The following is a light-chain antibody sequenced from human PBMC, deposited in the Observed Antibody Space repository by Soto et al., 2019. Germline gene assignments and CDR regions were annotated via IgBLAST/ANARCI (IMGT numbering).Light chain of an antibody. V-gene: IGLV2-14*01. CDR1: SSDVGNYNY. Sequence: SVLPQAASGYGSPGQSITISCTGTSSDVGNYNYVSWYQQHPGEVPKLIIFNVNNRPSGVSNRFSGSKSGNTASLTISGLQAEDEADYYCSSFTSSTTYVFGTGTKVTVL. CDR2: NVN. CDR3: SSFTSSTTYV. J-gene: IGLJ1*01.